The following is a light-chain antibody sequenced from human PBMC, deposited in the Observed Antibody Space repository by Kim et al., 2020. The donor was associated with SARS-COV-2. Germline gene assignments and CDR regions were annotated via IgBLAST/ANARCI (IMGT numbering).Light chain of an antibody. CDR3: NSRDSSGNLNWV. Sequence: GQTVRITCQGDSLRSYYASWYQQKPGQAPVLVIYGKNNRPSGIPDRFSGSSSGNTASLTITGAQAEDEADYYCNSRDSSGNLNWVFGGGTKLTVL. CDR2: GKN. V-gene: IGLV3-19*01. CDR1: SLRSYY. J-gene: IGLJ3*02.